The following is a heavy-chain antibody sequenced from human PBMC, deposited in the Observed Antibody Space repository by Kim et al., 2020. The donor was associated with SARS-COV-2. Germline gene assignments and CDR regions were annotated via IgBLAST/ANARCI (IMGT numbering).Heavy chain of an antibody. CDR2: IINSGAST. J-gene: IGHJ4*02. D-gene: IGHD4-17*01. Sequence: GGSLRLSCVASGFTFSSYAMSWVRQAPGKGLEWVSIIINSGASTYYADSVKGRFTISRDNSKNTLYLQMNSLRAEDTAVYYCAKSAATGTTFLDYWSQGTLVPVSS. CDR1: GFTFSSYA. CDR3: AKSAATGTTFLDY. V-gene: IGHV3-23*01.